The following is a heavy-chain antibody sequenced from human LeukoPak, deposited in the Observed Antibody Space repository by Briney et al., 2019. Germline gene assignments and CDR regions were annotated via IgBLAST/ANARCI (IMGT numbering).Heavy chain of an antibody. V-gene: IGHV3-11*05. CDR1: GFTFSDYY. D-gene: IGHD3-22*01. J-gene: IGHJ4*02. CDR3: AKDSQPHYYDSSGYYYYFDY. Sequence: PGGSLRLSCAASGFTFSDYYMSWIRQAPGKGLEWVSYVSSSSSYTNYADSVKGRFTISRDNAKKSLYLQMNSLRAEDTAVYYCAKDSQPHYYDSSGYYYYFDYWGQGTLVTVSS. CDR2: VSSSSSYT.